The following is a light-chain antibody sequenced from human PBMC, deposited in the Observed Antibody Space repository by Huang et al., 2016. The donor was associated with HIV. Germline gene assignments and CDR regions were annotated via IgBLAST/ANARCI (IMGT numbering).Light chain of an antibody. Sequence: EIVMTQSPATLSVSPGERATLSCRGSQSVSSNLAWYQQKPGQAPRLLIYGASTRATGFPARFSGSVSGTEFTLAISSLQSEDFVIYYCQQYNNWPRTFGQGTRVEIK. J-gene: IGKJ1*01. CDR1: QSVSSN. CDR2: GAS. CDR3: QQYNNWPRT. V-gene: IGKV3-15*01.